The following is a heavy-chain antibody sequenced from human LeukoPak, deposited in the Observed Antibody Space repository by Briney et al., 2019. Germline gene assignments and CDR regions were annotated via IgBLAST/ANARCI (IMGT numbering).Heavy chain of an antibody. CDR3: ARIPRGSGWSFLDF. D-gene: IGHD6-19*01. CDR1: GFSFSSYW. J-gene: IGHJ4*02. V-gene: IGHV3-7*01. Sequence: PGGSLRLSCAASGFSFSSYWMSWVRQAPGKGLEWVAKIQTDGSVQQYVDSVKGRLTISRDNAKNSLYLQMNSLRAEDTAVYYCARIPRGSGWSFLDFWGQGTLVTVTS. CDR2: IQTDGSVQ.